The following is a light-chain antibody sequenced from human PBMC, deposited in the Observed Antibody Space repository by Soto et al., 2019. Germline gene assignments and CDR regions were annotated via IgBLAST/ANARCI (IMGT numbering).Light chain of an antibody. CDR2: NVR. J-gene: IGLJ2*01. V-gene: IGLV2-14*01. Sequence: QSALTQPASVSGSPGQSITISCTGTSSDVGGYDYVSWYQQHPGKALKLMIYNVRNRPSGVSNRFSGSKAGNTASLTISGLQAEDEAAYYCSSYTSSSTVVFGGGTKLTVL. CDR3: SSYTSSSTVV. CDR1: SSDVGGYDY.